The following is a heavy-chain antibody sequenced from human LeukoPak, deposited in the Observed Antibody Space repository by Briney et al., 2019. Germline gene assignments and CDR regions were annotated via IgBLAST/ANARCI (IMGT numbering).Heavy chain of an antibody. CDR1: GGSISSYY. Sequence: SETLSLTCTVSGGSISSYYWSWIRQPPGKGLEWIGYIYYSGSTNYNPSLKSRVTISVDTSKNQFSLKLSSVTTADTAVYYCASLKMVQGVISYYYYYMDVWGKGTTVTVSS. J-gene: IGHJ6*03. CDR3: ASLKMVQGVISYYYYYMDV. V-gene: IGHV4-59*01. D-gene: IGHD3-10*01. CDR2: IYYSGST.